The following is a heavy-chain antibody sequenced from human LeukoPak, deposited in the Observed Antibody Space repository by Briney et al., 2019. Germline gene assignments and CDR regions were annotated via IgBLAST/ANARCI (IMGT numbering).Heavy chain of an antibody. J-gene: IGHJ4*02. V-gene: IGHV3-53*01. CDR2: IDSDGNT. Sequence: GGSLRLSCAASGFTVNNNYMTWVRQAPGKGRDWVSVIDSDGNTYYADSVMGRFSISRDNSKNIVFLQMNSLRAEDTAVYYCARGLHDLWRGHMGYWGQGTLVTVSS. CDR3: ARGLHDLWRGHMGY. CDR1: GFTVNNNY. D-gene: IGHD3-3*01.